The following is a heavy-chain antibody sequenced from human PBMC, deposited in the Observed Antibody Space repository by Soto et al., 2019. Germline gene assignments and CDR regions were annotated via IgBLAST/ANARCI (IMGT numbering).Heavy chain of an antibody. CDR2: VYYTGRT. CDR3: ARDYDYFDQ. D-gene: IGHD3-16*01. J-gene: IGHJ4*02. Sequence: QVLLQESGPRPLRPSETLSLTCTVSGGSFKSGSYYWSWVRQPPGKGLEWIGYVYYTGRTSYSPSLKSRVTISANTSKNQFSLILTSVTAADTAVYYCARDYDYFDQWGQGSLVTVSS. CDR1: GGSFKSGSYY. V-gene: IGHV4-61*01.